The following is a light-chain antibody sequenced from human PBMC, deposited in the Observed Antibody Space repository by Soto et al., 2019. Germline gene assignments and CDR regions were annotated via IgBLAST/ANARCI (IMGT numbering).Light chain of an antibody. J-gene: IGKJ5*01. V-gene: IGKV1-5*03. Sequence: DIQMTQSRSTLSGSVGDRVTITCRASQTISSWLAWYQQKPGKAPKLLIYKASTLKSGVPSRFSGSGSGTDFTLTISSLEPEDFAVYYCQQRNNWPPEITFGQGTRLEIK. CDR1: QTISSW. CDR2: KAS. CDR3: QQRNNWPPEIT.